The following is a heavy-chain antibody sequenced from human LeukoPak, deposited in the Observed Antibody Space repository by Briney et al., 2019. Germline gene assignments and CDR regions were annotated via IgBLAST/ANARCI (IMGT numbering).Heavy chain of an antibody. Sequence: SGPTVAHLTQTLTLTRTISGFSLSTSGVGVGWIRQPPGKALEWLALIYWDDDKRYSPSLKTRLTITKDTSKNQVVLTMTNMDPVDTATYYCAHRTSMVRGVMSYNWFDHWGQGTLVTVSS. CDR3: AHRTSMVRGVMSYNWFDH. V-gene: IGHV2-5*02. CDR1: GFSLSTSGVG. D-gene: IGHD3-10*01. CDR2: IYWDDDK. J-gene: IGHJ5*02.